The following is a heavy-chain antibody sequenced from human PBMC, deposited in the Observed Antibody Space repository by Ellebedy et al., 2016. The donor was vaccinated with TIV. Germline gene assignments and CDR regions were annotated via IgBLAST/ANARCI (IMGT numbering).Heavy chain of an antibody. Sequence: GESLKISXAASGFTFSAYAMHWVRQAPGKGLEWVAIIAYDGSNEYYADSVKGRFTISRDNSKNTLYVQMNSLTTEDTAVYYCARGWRPYYNYYYAMDVWGQGTTVTVSS. D-gene: IGHD2-15*01. V-gene: IGHV3-30-3*01. J-gene: IGHJ6*02. CDR3: ARGWRPYYNYYYAMDV. CDR1: GFTFSAYA. CDR2: IAYDGSNE.